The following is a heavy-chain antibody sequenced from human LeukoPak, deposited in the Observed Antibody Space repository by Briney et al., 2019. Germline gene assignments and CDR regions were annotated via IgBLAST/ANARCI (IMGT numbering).Heavy chain of an antibody. D-gene: IGHD4-23*01. Sequence: GGSLRLSFEASGFTFTSYGMHWVRQSPGKGLEWVSFIFSSTLVNYADSVKGRFTISRDNAKKSIYLQMRSLRDEDTAVYYCASGPYGGNPFDFWGQGTLVTVSS. CDR3: ASGPYGGNPFDF. CDR2: IFSSTLV. V-gene: IGHV3-48*02. J-gene: IGHJ4*02. CDR1: GFTFTSYG.